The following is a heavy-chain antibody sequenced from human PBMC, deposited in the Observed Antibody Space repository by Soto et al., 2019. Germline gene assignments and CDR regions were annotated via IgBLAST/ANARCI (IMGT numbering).Heavy chain of an antibody. CDR2: ILYGGST. D-gene: IGHD4-4*01. CDR3: EKDLRGSTVTTGY. J-gene: IGHJ4*02. V-gene: IGHV3-30*18. CDR1: GFTFSSSG. Sequence: GGPLRLSFAASGFTFSSSGMHGFRQAPGKGLDGVAVILYGGSTYYADSAKGPFTISRDNSKNTLYMQMNTVRAEDTAVYYCEKDLRGSTVTTGYWGQGTLVTVSS.